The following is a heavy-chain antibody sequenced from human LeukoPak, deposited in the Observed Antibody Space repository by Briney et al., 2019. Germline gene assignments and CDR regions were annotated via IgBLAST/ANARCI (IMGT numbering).Heavy chain of an antibody. V-gene: IGHV3-23*01. D-gene: IGHD6-13*01. CDR1: GFTFSSYG. CDR2: ISGSGGST. Sequence: GGSLRLSCAASGFTFSSYGMSWVRQAPEKGLEWVSAISGSGGSTYYTDSVKGRFTISRDNSKNTLYLQMSSLRAEDTAVYYCATSTGYSSSWQTPNAYWGQGTLVTVSS. J-gene: IGHJ4*02. CDR3: ATSTGYSSSWQTPNAY.